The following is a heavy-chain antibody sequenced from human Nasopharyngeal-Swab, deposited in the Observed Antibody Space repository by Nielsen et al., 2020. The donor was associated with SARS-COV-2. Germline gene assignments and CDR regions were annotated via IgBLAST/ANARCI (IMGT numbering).Heavy chain of an antibody. J-gene: IGHJ4*02. Sequence: KFQGRVTITRDTSASTAYMELSSLRSEDTAVYYCARGKPYRVAAAGPPTDYWGQGTLVTVSS. V-gene: IGHV1-3*01. D-gene: IGHD6-13*01. CDR3: ARGKPYRVAAAGPPTDY.